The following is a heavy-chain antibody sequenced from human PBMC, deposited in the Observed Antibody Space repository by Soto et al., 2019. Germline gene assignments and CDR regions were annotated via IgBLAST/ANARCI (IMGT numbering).Heavy chain of an antibody. CDR2: ISAYNGNT. V-gene: IGHV1-18*01. D-gene: IGHD2-15*01. J-gene: IGHJ4*02. CDR3: ARMVGLGYCSVGGCSPSRGPDPSFDY. Sequence: QVQLVQSGAEVKKPGASVKVSCKASGYTFTSYGISWVRQAPGQGLEWMGWISAYNGNTNYAQKPQAEDTMTTGTATGRARMGRRIQRSDDPAAYYCARMVGLGYCSVGGCSPSRGPDPSFDYWGQGTLFTFSS. CDR1: GYTFTSYG.